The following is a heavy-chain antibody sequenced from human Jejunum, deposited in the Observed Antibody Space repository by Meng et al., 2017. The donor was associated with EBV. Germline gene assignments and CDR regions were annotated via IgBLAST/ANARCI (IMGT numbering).Heavy chain of an antibody. CDR1: GGSVSTASYY. CDR3: ARVVDYYERSGYPDF. CDR2: IYYSGNT. V-gene: IGHV4-61*01. D-gene: IGHD3-22*01. Sequence: QVQLQESGPGLVKPSETLSPTCTVSGGSVSTASYYWSWIRQSPGKGLEWIGYIYYSGNTNYNPSLKSRATITVDTSKNQFSLKLSSVTAADTAVYYCARVVDYYERSGYPDFWGQGTLVTVSS. J-gene: IGHJ4*02.